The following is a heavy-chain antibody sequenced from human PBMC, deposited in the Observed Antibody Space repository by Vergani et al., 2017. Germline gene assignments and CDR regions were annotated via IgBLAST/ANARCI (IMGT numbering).Heavy chain of an antibody. J-gene: IGHJ4*02. CDR2: IDPSDSYT. V-gene: IGHV5-10-1*03. CDR1: GYRFTSNW. CDR3: MVWFGEGRGDY. D-gene: IGHD3-10*01. Sequence: EVQLVQSGAEVKKPGESLRISCKGSGYRFTSNWISWVRQMPGKGLEWMGRIDPSDSYTNYSPSFQGHVTNSADKSITTAYLQWSSLKASDSAMYYCMVWFGEGRGDYWGQGTLVTVSS.